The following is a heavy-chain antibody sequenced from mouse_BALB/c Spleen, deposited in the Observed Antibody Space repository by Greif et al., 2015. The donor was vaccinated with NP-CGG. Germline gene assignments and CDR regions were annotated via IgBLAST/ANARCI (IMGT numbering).Heavy chain of an antibody. V-gene: IGHV5-17*02. D-gene: IGHD2-3*01. J-gene: IGHJ2*01. Sequence: EVMLVESGGGLVQPGGSRKLSCAASGFTFSSFGMHWVRQAPEKGLEWVAYIGSGSSTIYYADTVKGRFTISRDNPKNTLFLQMTSLRSEDTAMYYCARRYDGNYFDYWGQGTTLPVSS. CDR3: ARRYDGNYFDY. CDR1: GFTFSSFG. CDR2: IGSGSSTI.